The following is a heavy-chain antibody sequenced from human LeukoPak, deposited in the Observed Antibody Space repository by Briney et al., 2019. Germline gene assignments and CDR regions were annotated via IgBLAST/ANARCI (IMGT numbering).Heavy chain of an antibody. CDR3: ARARGLRCSSTSCYKNSDWFDP. V-gene: IGHV1-2*02. CDR2: INPNSGGT. Sequence: GASVKVSCKASGYTFTGYYMHWVRQAPGQGLEWMGWINPNSGGTNYAQKFQGRVTMTRDTSISTAYMELSRLRSDDTAVYYCARARGLRCSSTSCYKNSDWFDPWGQGTLVTVSS. D-gene: IGHD2-2*02. J-gene: IGHJ5*02. CDR1: GYTFTGYY.